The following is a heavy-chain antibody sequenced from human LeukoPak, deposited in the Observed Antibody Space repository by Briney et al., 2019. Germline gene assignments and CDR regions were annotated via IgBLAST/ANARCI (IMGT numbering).Heavy chain of an antibody. J-gene: IGHJ6*02. CDR3: AESVWGRYCYYYGMDV. Sequence: PEGSLRLSCAASGFTFSSYAMSWVRQAPGKGLEWVSAISGSGGSTYYADSVKGRFTISRDNSKNTLYLQMNSLRAEDTAVYYCAESVWGRYCYYYGMDVWGQGTTVTVSS. V-gene: IGHV3-23*01. D-gene: IGHD3-16*01. CDR2: ISGSGGST. CDR1: GFTFSSYA.